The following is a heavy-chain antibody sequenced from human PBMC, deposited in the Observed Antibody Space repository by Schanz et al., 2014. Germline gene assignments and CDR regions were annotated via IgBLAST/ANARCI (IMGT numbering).Heavy chain of an antibody. CDR1: GGTFSSDT. D-gene: IGHD3-10*01. Sequence: QVHLVQSGAEVKKPGSSVKVSCKASGGTFSSDTFSWVRQAPGQGLEWMGRIVPIAGITNYAQRFQGRVTITADRSTSTAYMELSSLRSEDTAVYYCARVSMEFERGKSYYYYMDVWGRGTTVTVSS. V-gene: IGHV1-69*02. J-gene: IGHJ6*03. CDR2: IVPIAGIT. CDR3: ARVSMEFERGKSYYYYMDV.